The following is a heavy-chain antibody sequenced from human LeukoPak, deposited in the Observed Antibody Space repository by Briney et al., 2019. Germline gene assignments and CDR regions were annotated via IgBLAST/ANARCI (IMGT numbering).Heavy chain of an antibody. D-gene: IGHD3-22*01. CDR2: ISAYNGNT. Sequence: ASVKVSCKASGYTFTSYGISWVRQAPGQGLELMGWISAYNGNTNYAQKLQGRVTMTTDTSTSTAYMELRSLRSDDTAVYYCASEGSYYDSSGYYYFGWFDPWGQGTLVTVSS. J-gene: IGHJ5*02. CDR1: GYTFTSYG. CDR3: ASEGSYYDSSGYYYFGWFDP. V-gene: IGHV1-18*01.